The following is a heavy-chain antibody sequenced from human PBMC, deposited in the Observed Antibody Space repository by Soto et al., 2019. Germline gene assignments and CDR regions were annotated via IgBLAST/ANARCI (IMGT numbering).Heavy chain of an antibody. CDR2: ISAYNGNT. V-gene: IGHV1-18*01. Sequence: GASVKVSCKASGYTFTSYGISWVRQAPGQGLEWMGWISAYNGNTNYAQKLQGRVTMTTDTSTSTAYMELRSLRSDDTAVYYCARDLHGDYVSDWFDPWGQGTLVTVSS. D-gene: IGHD4-17*01. CDR1: GYTFTSYG. J-gene: IGHJ5*02. CDR3: ARDLHGDYVSDWFDP.